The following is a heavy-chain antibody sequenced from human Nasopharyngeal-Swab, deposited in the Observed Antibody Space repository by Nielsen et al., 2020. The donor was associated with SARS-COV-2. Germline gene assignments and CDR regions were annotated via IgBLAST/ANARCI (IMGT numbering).Heavy chain of an antibody. CDR2: ISSSGSTI. J-gene: IGHJ5*02. V-gene: IGHV3-11*01. CDR1: GFTFSDYY. D-gene: IGHD3-22*01. CDR3: ARTYYYDSSGYYYVWFDP. Sequence: GGSLRLSCAASGFTFSDYYMSWIRQAPGKGLEWVSYISSSGSTIYYADSVKGRFTISRDNAKNSLYLQMNSLRAEDTAVYYCARTYYYDSSGYYYVWFDPWGQGTPVTVSS.